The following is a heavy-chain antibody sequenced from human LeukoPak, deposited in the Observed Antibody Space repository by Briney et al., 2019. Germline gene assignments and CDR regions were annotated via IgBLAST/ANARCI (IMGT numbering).Heavy chain of an antibody. D-gene: IGHD3-9*01. V-gene: IGHV3-48*03. CDR1: GFTFSSYE. J-gene: IGHJ6*03. CDR2: ISSSGRTI. CDR3: ARGYDILTGYLSSHYMDV. Sequence: GGSLRLSCAASGFTFSSYEMNWVRQAPGKGLEWVSYISSSGRTIYYADSVKGRFTISRDNAKNSLYLQMNSLRAEDTAVYYCARGYDILTGYLSSHYMDVWGKGTTVTISS.